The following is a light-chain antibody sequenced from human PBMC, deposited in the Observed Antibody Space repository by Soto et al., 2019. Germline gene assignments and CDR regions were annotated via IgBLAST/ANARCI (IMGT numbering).Light chain of an antibody. CDR2: DDS. CDR3: QSYDSSLSGWV. CDR1: NIGTKS. J-gene: IGLJ3*02. V-gene: IGLV3-21*02. Sequence: SYVVTQPPSVSVAPGQTARITCGGNNIGTKSIHWYQQKPGQAPVLVVFDDSDRPSGIPERFSGSNSGNTATLTISRVEAGDEADYYCQSYDSSLSGWVFGGGTQLTVL.